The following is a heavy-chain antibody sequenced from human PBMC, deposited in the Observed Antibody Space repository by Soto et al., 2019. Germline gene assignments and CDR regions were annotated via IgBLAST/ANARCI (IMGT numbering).Heavy chain of an antibody. Sequence: ASVKVSRKVSGYTLTELSMHWVRQAPGKRLEWMGGFDPEDGETIYAQKFQGRVTMTEDTSTDTAYMELSSLRSEDTAVYYCATLLKTYYDILTGYWSFDYWGQGTLVTVSS. CDR3: ATLLKTYYDILTGYWSFDY. V-gene: IGHV1-24*01. J-gene: IGHJ4*02. D-gene: IGHD3-9*01. CDR1: GYTLTELS. CDR2: FDPEDGET.